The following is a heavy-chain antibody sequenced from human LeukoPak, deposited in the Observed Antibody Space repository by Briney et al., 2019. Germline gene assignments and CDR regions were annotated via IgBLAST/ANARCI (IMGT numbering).Heavy chain of an antibody. V-gene: IGHV1-2*02. J-gene: IGHJ3*02. CDR2: ISPNSGGT. D-gene: IGHD3-22*01. CDR1: GYTFTDYN. Sequence: GASVKVSCKASGYTFTDYNMYWVRQVPGHGLEWVGWISPNSGGTHYAQKFQGRVTMTRDTSISTAYMELSRLRSDDTAVYYCARDYYDSSGFGAFDIWGQGTMVTVSS. CDR3: ARDYYDSSGFGAFDI.